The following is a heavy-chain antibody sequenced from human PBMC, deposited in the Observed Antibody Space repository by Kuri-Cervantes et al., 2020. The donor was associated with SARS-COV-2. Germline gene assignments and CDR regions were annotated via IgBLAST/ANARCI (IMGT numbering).Heavy chain of an antibody. CDR3: ARHDFWSAPGIGWFDP. J-gene: IGHJ5*02. Sequence: SETLSLTCTVSGGSISSYYWSWIRQPPGKGLEWIGEINHSGSTNYNPSLKSRVTISVDTSKNQFSLKLSSVTAADTAVYYCARHDFWSAPGIGWFDPWGQGTLVTVSS. V-gene: IGHV4-59*08. D-gene: IGHD3-3*01. CDR1: GGSISSYY. CDR2: INHSGST.